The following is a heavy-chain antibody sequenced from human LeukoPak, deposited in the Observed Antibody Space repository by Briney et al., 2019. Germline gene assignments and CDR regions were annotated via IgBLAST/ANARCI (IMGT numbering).Heavy chain of an antibody. Sequence: PSQTLSLTCTVSGGSISSGSYYCSWIRQPAGKGLEWIGRIYTSGSTNYNPSLKSRVTISVDTSKNQFSLKLSSVTAADTAVYYCASAPIVVPGGIAFDIWGQGTMVTVSS. D-gene: IGHD3-22*01. CDR3: ASAPIVVPGGIAFDI. J-gene: IGHJ3*02. CDR1: GGSISSGSYY. V-gene: IGHV4-61*02. CDR2: IYTSGST.